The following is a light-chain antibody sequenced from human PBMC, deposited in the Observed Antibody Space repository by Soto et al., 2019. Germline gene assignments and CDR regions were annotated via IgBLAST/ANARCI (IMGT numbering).Light chain of an antibody. Sequence: EIVLTQSPGTLSLSPGERATLSCRASQSVSSNYLAWYQQKRGQAPRLLIYGASSRATGIPTRFSSSGSGTDFTLTISRLEPEDFAVYYWQQYENSPRTFGQGTKVEI. J-gene: IGKJ1*01. CDR1: QSVSSNY. CDR2: GAS. CDR3: QQYENSPRT. V-gene: IGKV3-20*01.